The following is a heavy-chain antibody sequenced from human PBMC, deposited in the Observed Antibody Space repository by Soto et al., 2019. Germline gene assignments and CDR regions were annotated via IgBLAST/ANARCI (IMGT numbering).Heavy chain of an antibody. J-gene: IGHJ6*02. CDR2: ISGSGGST. CDR1: GFTFSSYA. D-gene: IGHD2-15*01. Sequence: GGSLRLSCAASGFTFSSYAMSWVRQAPGKGLEWVSAISGSGGSTYYADSVKGRFTISRDNSKNTLYLQMNSLRAEDTAVYYCAKIVGYFSCCSCYSFICYLIDVRGQGTTVTGSS. V-gene: IGHV3-23*01. CDR3: AKIVGYFSCCSCYSFICYLIDV.